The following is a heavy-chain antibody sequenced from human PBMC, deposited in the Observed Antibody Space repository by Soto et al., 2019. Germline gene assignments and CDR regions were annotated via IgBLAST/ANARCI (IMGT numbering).Heavy chain of an antibody. D-gene: IGHD2-15*01. CDR2: IKSKTDGGTT. Sequence: TGGSLRLSCAASGFTFSNAWMSWVRQAPGKGLEWVGRIKSKTDGGTTDYAAPVKGRFTISRDDSKNTLYLQMNSLKTEDTAVYYCTTDVLVVVAATLGYWGQGTLVTVSS. CDR3: TTDVLVVVAATLGY. CDR1: GFTFSNAW. V-gene: IGHV3-15*01. J-gene: IGHJ4*02.